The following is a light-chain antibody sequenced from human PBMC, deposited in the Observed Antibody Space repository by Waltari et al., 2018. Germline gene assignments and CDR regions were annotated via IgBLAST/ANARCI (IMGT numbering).Light chain of an antibody. CDR1: SSNIGSNT. CDR2: SNN. V-gene: IGLV1-44*01. J-gene: IGLJ3*02. CDR3: ATWDDSLNGRV. Sequence: QSVLTQPPSASGTPGQRVTIPCSGSSSNIGSNTLAWYEQFPGMAPRLLIYSNNERPSGVPDRFSGSKSGSSASLTISGLHFEDEADYYCATWDDSLNGRVFGGGTKLTVL.